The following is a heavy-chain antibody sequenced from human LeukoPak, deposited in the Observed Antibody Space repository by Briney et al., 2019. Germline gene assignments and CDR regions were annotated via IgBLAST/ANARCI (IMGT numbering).Heavy chain of an antibody. CDR3: ARLLYSTDI. CDR1: GFTFSTYE. D-gene: IGHD6-13*01. V-gene: IGHV3-48*03. CDR2: ISSSGSTI. J-gene: IGHJ4*02. Sequence: QPGGSLRLSCAASGFTFSTYEMNWVRQAPGKGLEWVSYISSSGSTIYYADSVKGRFTISRDNAKNSLYLQMNSLRAEDTAVYYCARLLYSTDIWGQGTLVTVSS.